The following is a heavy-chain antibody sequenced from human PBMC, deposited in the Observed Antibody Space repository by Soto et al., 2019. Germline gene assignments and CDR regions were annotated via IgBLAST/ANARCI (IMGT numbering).Heavy chain of an antibody. CDR2: IISKTDRGKT. CDR3: TSLYYDIMTGYYTPYYYYYGMDV. V-gene: IGHV3-15*07. J-gene: IGHJ6*02. D-gene: IGHD3-9*01. CDR1: GFTFSNAW. Sequence: EVQLVESGGGLVKTGGSLRLSCAASGFTFSNAWMNWARQAPGQGLEWVGRIISKTDRGKTDYAAPGKGSFSISRDDSKNPLYLQMNSLKTEDADVYYCTSLYYDIMTGYYTPYYYYYGMDVWGQGTTVTVSS.